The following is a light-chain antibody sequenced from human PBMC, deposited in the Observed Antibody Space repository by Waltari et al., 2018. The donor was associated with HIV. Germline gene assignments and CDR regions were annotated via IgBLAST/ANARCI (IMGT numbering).Light chain of an antibody. J-gene: IGLJ1*01. V-gene: IGLV1-40*01. Sequence: QSVLTQPPSVSGAPGQRVTISCTGSSSNIGAGYDVHWYQQLPGTAPKVLIYGNSNRPSGVPDRFSGSKSGTSASLAITGLQAGDEADYYCQSYDSNRSGATVFGTGTKVTVL. CDR1: SSNIGAGYD. CDR3: QSYDSNRSGATV. CDR2: GNS.